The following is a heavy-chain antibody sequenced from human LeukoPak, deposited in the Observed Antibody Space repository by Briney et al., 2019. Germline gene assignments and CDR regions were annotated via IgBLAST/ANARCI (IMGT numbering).Heavy chain of an antibody. V-gene: IGHV1-69*02. CDR3: AAGVDILTGKYASRFDP. J-gene: IGHJ5*02. CDR2: IIPILGIA. Sequence: SVKVSCKASGGTFSSYTISWVRQAPGQGLEWMGRIIPILGIANYAQKFQERVTITRDMSTSTAYMELSSLRSEDTAVYYCAAGVDILTGKYASRFDPWGQGTLVTVSS. D-gene: IGHD3-9*01. CDR1: GGTFSSYT.